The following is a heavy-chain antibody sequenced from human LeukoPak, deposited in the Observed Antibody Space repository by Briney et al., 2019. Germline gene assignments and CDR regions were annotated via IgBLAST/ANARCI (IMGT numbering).Heavy chain of an antibody. D-gene: IGHD6-13*01. J-gene: IGHJ5*02. CDR1: GGSVSSGSYY. CDR2: IYYSGST. Sequence: SETLSLTCTASGGSVSSGSYYWSWIRQPPGKGLEWIGYIYYSGSTNYNPSLKSRVTISVDTSKNQFSLKLSSVTAADTAVYYCARRASSSWYNWFDPWGQGTLVTVSS. V-gene: IGHV4-61*01. CDR3: ARRASSSWYNWFDP.